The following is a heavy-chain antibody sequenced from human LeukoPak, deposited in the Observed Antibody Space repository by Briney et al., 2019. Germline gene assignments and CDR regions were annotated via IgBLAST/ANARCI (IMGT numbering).Heavy chain of an antibody. J-gene: IGHJ5*02. CDR2: ISGSGGST. V-gene: IGHV3-23*01. D-gene: IGHD2-2*01. Sequence: GGSLRLSCAASGFTFSSYAMSWVRQAPGKGLEWVSTISGSGGSTYYADSVKGRFTISRDNSKNTLYLQMNSPRAEDTAVYYCAKFMAPIVVVPAAQNWFDPWGQGTLVTVSS. CDR1: GFTFSSYA. CDR3: AKFMAPIVVVPAAQNWFDP.